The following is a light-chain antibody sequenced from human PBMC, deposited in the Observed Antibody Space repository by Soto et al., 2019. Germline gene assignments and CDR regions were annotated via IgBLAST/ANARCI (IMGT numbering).Light chain of an antibody. CDR1: SSDIGYYNL. Sequence: QPVLTQPPSVSGSPGQSVTISCTGTSSDIGYYNLVSWYQQPPGTAPKLMIYEVTYRPSGVPHRFSGSKSGNTASLTISGLQAEDEADYYCSSHTTSSTLVFGGGTKLTVL. CDR3: SSHTTSSTLV. J-gene: IGLJ3*02. V-gene: IGLV2-18*02. CDR2: EVT.